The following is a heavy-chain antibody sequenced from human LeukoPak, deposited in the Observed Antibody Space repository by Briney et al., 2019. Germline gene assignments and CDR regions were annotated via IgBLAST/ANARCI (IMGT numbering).Heavy chain of an antibody. CDR1: GFTFSSYA. Sequence: GGSLRLSCAASGFTFSSYAMSWVRQAPGKGLEWVSAISGSGGSTYYADSVKGRFTISRDNSKNTLYLQMNSLRAEDTAVYYCATLLYGDYVQPYYFDYWGQGNLVTVSS. D-gene: IGHD4-17*01. V-gene: IGHV3-23*01. J-gene: IGHJ4*02. CDR2: ISGSGGST. CDR3: ATLLYGDYVQPYYFDY.